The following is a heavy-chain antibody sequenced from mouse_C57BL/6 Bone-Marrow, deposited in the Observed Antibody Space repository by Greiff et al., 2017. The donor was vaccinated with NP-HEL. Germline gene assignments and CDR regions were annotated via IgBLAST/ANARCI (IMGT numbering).Heavy chain of an antibody. J-gene: IGHJ2*01. CDR2: IDPENGDT. D-gene: IGHD2-4*01. CDR1: GFNIKDDY. Sequence: EVQLQQSGAELVRPGASVKLSCTASGFNIKDDYMHWVKQRPEQGLEWIGWIDPENGDTEYASKFQGKATITADTSSNTAYLQLSSLTSEDTAVYYCTPYDYDGYWGQGTTLTVSS. V-gene: IGHV14-4*01. CDR3: TPYDYDGY.